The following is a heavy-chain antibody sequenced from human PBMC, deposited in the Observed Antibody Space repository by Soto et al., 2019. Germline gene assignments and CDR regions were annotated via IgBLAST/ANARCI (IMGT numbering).Heavy chain of an antibody. CDR2: INHSGST. Sequence: SVTLSVSYTVDGGYFIGYYGSWIRQPPGKGLEWIGEINHSGSTNYNPSLKSRVTISVDTSKNQFSLKLSSVTAADTAVYYCARGAGYSYGGFFAYWGQGTLVTVFS. V-gene: IGHV4-34*01. J-gene: IGHJ4*02. CDR3: ARGAGYSYGGFFAY. CDR1: GGYFIGYY. D-gene: IGHD5-18*01.